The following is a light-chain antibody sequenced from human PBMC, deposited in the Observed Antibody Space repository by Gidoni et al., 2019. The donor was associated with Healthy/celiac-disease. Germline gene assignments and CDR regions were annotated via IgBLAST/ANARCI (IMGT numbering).Light chain of an antibody. CDR1: QSVLYSSNNKNY. Sequence: DIVMTQSPDSLAVFLGERATINCKSSQSVLYSSNNKNYLAWYQQKPGQPPKLLIYWASTRESGVPDRFSGSGSGTDFTLTISSLQAEDVAVYYCQQYYSTPVTFGQGTQLEIK. V-gene: IGKV4-1*01. CDR2: WAS. CDR3: QQYYSTPVT. J-gene: IGKJ2*01.